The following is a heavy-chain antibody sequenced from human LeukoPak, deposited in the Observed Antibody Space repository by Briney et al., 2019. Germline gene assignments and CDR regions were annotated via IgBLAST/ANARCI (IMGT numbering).Heavy chain of an antibody. J-gene: IGHJ4*02. D-gene: IGHD3-10*01. CDR3: ARTNNYGSGSYVDGFVGHPYYFDY. Sequence: PGGSLRLSCAASGFTFSSYAMSWVRQAPGKGLEWVSAISGSGGSTYYADSVKGRFTISRDNSKNTLYLQMNSLRAEDTAVYYCARTNNYGSGSYVDGFVGHPYYFDYWGQGTLVTVSS. V-gene: IGHV3-23*01. CDR2: ISGSGGST. CDR1: GFTFSSYA.